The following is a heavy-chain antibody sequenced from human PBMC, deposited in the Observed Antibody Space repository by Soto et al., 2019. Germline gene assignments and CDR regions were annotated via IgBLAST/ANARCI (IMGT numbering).Heavy chain of an antibody. Sequence: GGSLRLSCAASGFTFSSHSMNWVRQAPGKGLEWVSYISSSSSTTYYADSLKGRFTIYRDNLKNSLFLQMNSLRAEDTAVYYCARDREYQLLSLAYWGQGTLVTVSS. V-gene: IGHV3-48*01. J-gene: IGHJ4*02. CDR2: ISSSSSTT. D-gene: IGHD2-2*01. CDR3: ARDREYQLLSLAY. CDR1: GFTFSSHS.